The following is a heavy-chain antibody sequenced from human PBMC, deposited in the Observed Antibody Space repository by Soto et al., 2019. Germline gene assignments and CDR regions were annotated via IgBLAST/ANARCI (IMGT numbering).Heavy chain of an antibody. CDR2: ISYDGSNK. Sequence: PGGSLRLSCAASGYTFSSYAMSWVRQAPGKGLEWVAVISYDGSNKYYADSVTGRFTISRDNSKNTLYLQMNSLRAEDTAVYYCAKGPTSYYDSSGYYFDYWGQGTLVTVSS. V-gene: IGHV3-30*18. D-gene: IGHD3-22*01. J-gene: IGHJ4*02. CDR3: AKGPTSYYDSSGYYFDY. CDR1: GYTFSSYA.